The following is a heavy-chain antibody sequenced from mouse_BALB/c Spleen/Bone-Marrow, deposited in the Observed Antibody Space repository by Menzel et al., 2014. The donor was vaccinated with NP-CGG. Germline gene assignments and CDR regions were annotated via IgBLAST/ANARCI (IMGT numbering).Heavy chain of an antibody. CDR1: GDSITSGY. V-gene: IGHV3-8*02. J-gene: IGHJ4*01. D-gene: IGHD1-1*01. CDR2: ISYSGST. Sequence: EVQLVESGPSLVKPSQTLSLSCSVTGDSITSGYWNWIRKFPGNKLEYMGYISYSGSTYYNPSLQSRITITRDTSNNQYSLQLNSVTTEDTATYYCASYYYASSYAMDYWGQGTSVTVSS. CDR3: ASYYYASSYAMDY.